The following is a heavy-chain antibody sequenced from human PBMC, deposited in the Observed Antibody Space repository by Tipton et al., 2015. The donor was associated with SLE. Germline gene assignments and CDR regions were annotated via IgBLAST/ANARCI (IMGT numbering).Heavy chain of an antibody. CDR1: GGSMRTSYFH. D-gene: IGHD3-10*01. CDR2: ISYRGDF. J-gene: IGHJ4*02. CDR3: ARQRLHQGGEYFDF. V-gene: IGHV4-39*07. Sequence: LRLSCSVSGGSMRTSYFHWGWIRQAPGKGLEWIGSISYRGDFFYNPSLKSRVTISVDTSKSQFSLRLTSVTAADTAVYSCARQRLHQGGEYFDFWGQGTLVTVSS.